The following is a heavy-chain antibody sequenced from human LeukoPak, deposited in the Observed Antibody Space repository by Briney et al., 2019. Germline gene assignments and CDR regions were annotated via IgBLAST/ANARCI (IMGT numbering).Heavy chain of an antibody. J-gene: IGHJ4*02. Sequence: PGGSLRLSCASSGFRFDLYAMSWVRPAPGKGLEWGAIIFRSGSTTYYADSVNGRFTISRDNAKNFLYLQMNSLRAEDTAFYYCAKETAYPNGDFESWGQGTLVSVPS. CDR2: IFRSGSTT. V-gene: IGHV3-20*04. CDR3: AKETAYPNGDFES. D-gene: IGHD4-17*01. CDR1: GFRFDLYA.